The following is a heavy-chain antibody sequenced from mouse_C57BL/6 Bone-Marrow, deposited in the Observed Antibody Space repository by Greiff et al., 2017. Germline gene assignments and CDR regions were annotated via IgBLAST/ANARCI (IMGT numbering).Heavy chain of an antibody. CDR2: IYPGSGNT. Sequence: QVQLKQSGAELVRPGASVKLSCKASGYTFTDYYINWVKQRPGQGLEWIARIYPGSGNTYYNEKFKGKATLTAEKSSSTAYMQLSSLTSEDSAVYFCARLVITTVVAGAMDYWGQGTSVTVSS. CDR1: GYTFTDYY. V-gene: IGHV1-76*01. D-gene: IGHD1-1*01. J-gene: IGHJ4*01. CDR3: ARLVITTVVAGAMDY.